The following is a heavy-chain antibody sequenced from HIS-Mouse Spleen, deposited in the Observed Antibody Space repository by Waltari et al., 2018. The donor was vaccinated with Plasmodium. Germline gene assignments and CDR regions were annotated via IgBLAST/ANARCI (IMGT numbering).Heavy chain of an antibody. D-gene: IGHD6-6*01. CDR2: IDWDDDK. V-gene: IGHV2-70*15. CDR1: GFSLSTSGMC. J-gene: IGHJ4*02. Sequence: QVTLRESGPALVKPTQTLTLTCTFSGFSLSTSGMCVSWIRQPPGKPLEWLARIDWDDDKYYSTSRKTRLTISKDTSKNQVVLTITNMDPVDTATYYCARHKKRGQLVRGYFDYWGQGTLVTVSS. CDR3: ARHKKRGQLVRGYFDY.